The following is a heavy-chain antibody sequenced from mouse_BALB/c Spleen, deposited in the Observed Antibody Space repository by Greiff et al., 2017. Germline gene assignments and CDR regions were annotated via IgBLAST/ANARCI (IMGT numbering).Heavy chain of an antibody. CDR3: ARHRGLRQGYYFDY. V-gene: IGHV5-6-2*01. D-gene: IGHD2-4*01. J-gene: IGHJ2*01. CDR2: INSNGCRT. Sequence: EVQRVESGGGLVKLGGSLKLSCAASGFTFSSYYMSWVRQTPEKRLELVAAINSNGCRTYYPDTVKGRFTISRDNAKNTLYLQMSGLKSEDTAFYYGARHRGLRQGYYFDYWGQGTTLTVAS. CDR1: GFTFSSYY.